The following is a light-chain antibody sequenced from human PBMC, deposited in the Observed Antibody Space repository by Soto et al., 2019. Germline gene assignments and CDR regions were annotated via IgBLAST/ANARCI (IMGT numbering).Light chain of an antibody. CDR1: SSNIGRYS. V-gene: IGLV1-44*01. CDR3: AAWDDSLSGVV. CDR2: NDN. J-gene: IGLJ3*02. Sequence: QSVLTHPPSASGTPGQRVSISCSGSSSNIGRYSVNWYQRFPGTAPKLLIYNDNQRPSGVPDRFSGSKFGTSVSLVISGLQSKDEADYYCAAWDDSLSGVVFGGGTKLTVL.